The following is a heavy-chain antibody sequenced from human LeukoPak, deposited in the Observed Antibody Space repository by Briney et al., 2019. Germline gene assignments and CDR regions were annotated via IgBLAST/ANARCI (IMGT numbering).Heavy chain of an antibody. V-gene: IGHV4-34*01. D-gene: IGHD6-13*01. CDR1: GGSFSGYY. CDR3: ARDGFGSSWAALNP. CDR2: INHSGST. J-gene: IGHJ4*02. Sequence: SETLPLTCAVYGGSFSGYYWSWIRQPPGKGLEWIGEINHSGSTNYNPSLKSRVTISVDTSKNQFSLKLSSVTAADTAVYYCARDGFGSSWAALNPWGQGTLVTVSS.